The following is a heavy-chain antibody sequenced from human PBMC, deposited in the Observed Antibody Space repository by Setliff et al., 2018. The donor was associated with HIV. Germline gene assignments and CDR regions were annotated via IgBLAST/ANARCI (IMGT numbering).Heavy chain of an antibody. Sequence: PSETLSLTCTVSGGSIWNYYWSWIRQPPGKGLEWIGTIYYSGSTYYNPSLKSRVTISTDTSKNQISLKLSSVTAADTAVYYCASLDGSESPYIYYYYMDVWGEGTAVTVSS. CDR2: IYYSGST. V-gene: IGHV4-39*01. J-gene: IGHJ6*03. CDR3: ASLDGSESPYIYYYYMDV. CDR1: GGSIWNYY. D-gene: IGHD3-10*01.